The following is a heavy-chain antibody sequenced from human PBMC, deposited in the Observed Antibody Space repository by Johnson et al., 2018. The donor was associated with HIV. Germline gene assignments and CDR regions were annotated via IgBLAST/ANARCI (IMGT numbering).Heavy chain of an antibody. CDR1: GFTFSSYA. Sequence: VQLVESGGGLVQPGGSLRLSCAASGFTFSSYAMDWVRQTPGKGLAWVSAVSAGGDNTYYADSVEGRLTISRDNSKNTLYLQMNSLRAEDTAVYYCARSMRGDFDVWGQGTMVTVSS. J-gene: IGHJ3*01. D-gene: IGHD2-21*01. V-gene: IGHV3-23*04. CDR3: ARSMRGDFDV. CDR2: VSAGGDNT.